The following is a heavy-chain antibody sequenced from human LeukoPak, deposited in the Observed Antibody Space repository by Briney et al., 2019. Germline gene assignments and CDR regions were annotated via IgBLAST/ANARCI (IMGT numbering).Heavy chain of an antibody. CDR1: GGSISSGGYY. D-gene: IGHD4-17*01. CDR2: IYHSGST. CDR3: ARDRDYGGSGFDP. J-gene: IGHJ5*02. V-gene: IGHV4-30-2*01. Sequence: SETLSLTCTVSGGSISSGGYYWSWIRQPPGKGLEWIGYIYHSGSTYYNPSLKSRVTISVDRSKNQFSLKLSSVTAADTAVYYCARDRDYGGSGFDPWGQGTLVTVSS.